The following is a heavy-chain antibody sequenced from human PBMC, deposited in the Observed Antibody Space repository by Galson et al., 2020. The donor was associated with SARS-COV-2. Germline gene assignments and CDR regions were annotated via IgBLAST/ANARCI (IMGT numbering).Heavy chain of an antibody. J-gene: IGHJ4*02. Sequence: LTCVASGFTFSSYWMTWVRQAPGKGLEWVAHIKQDGSEKNYVDSVKGRFTISRDNAKKSLYLEMNSLRAEDTAVYYCARPWYGVNFYLDYWVQGSLVIVSS. D-gene: IGHD2-15*01. CDR3: ARPWYGVNFYLDY. CDR2: IKQDGSEK. CDR1: GFTFSSYW. V-gene: IGHV3-7*01.